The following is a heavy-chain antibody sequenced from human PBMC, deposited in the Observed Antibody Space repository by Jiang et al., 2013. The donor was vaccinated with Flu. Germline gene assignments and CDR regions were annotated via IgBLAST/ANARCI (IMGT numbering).Heavy chain of an antibody. V-gene: IGHV4-59*01. CDR3: ARAPQSMDRRVILGWFDP. CDR2: VYYSGST. CDR1: GGSISSFY. J-gene: IGHJ5*02. Sequence: GLVKPSETLSLTCTVSGGSISSFYWNWIRQSPGKGPEWIGYVYYSGSTNXNPSLKSRVTISIDTSKKQFSLNLRSVTAADTAVYYCARAPQSMDRRVILGWFDPWGQGTLVTVSS. D-gene: IGHD2-21*01.